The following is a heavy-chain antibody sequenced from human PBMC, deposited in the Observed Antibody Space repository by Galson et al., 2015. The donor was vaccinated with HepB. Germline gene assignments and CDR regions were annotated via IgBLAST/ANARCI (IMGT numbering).Heavy chain of an antibody. CDR2: INAGNGNT. CDR1: GYTFTSYA. V-gene: IGHV1-3*01. J-gene: IGHJ4*02. CDR3: ARGPFPRYCSGGSCYPVHFDY. Sequence: SVKVSCKASGYTFTSYAMHWVRQAPGQRLEWMGWINAGNGNTKYSQKFQGRVTITRDTSASTAYMELSSLRSEDTAVYYCARGPFPRYCSGGSCYPVHFDYWGQGTLVTVSS. D-gene: IGHD2-15*01.